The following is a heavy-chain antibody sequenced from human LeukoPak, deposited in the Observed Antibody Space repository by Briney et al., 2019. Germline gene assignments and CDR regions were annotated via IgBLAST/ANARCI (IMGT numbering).Heavy chain of an antibody. CDR2: ISSSSSYT. Sequence: GGSLRLSCAASGFTFSDYYMSWIRQAPGKGLEWVSYISSSSSYTNYADSVKGRFTISRDNAKNSLYLQMNSLRAEDTAMYYCAREGHSSGSLGDYWGQGILVTVSS. CDR1: GFTFSDYY. V-gene: IGHV3-11*05. D-gene: IGHD6-19*01. J-gene: IGHJ4*02. CDR3: AREGHSSGSLGDY.